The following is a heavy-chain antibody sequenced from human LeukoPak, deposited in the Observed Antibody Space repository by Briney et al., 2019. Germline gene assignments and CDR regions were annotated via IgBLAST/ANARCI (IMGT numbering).Heavy chain of an antibody. CDR3: ARHTYDCSSTSCYSFDP. CDR1: GYSFTSYW. Sequence: GESLKISCKGSGYSFTSYWIGWVRQMPGKGLDWLGIIYPGDSDTRYSPSFQGQVTISADKSISTAYLQWSSLKASDTAMYYCARHTYDCSSTSCYSFDPRGQGTLVTVSS. V-gene: IGHV5-51*01. J-gene: IGHJ5*02. CDR2: IYPGDSDT. D-gene: IGHD2-2*02.